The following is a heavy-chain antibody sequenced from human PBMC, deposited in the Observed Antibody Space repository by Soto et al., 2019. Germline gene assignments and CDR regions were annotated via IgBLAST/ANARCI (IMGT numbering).Heavy chain of an antibody. Sequence: QVQLVESGGGVVQPGRSLRLSCAASGFTFSSYGMHWVRQAPGKGLEWVAGIWYDGSNKYYADSVKGRFTISRDNSKNTLYLQMNSLRAADTAVYYCSIELAAAFSEVQNYIMHVWGQGTTVTVSS. CDR1: GFTFSSYG. V-gene: IGHV3-33*01. CDR2: IWYDGSNK. J-gene: IGHJ6*02. CDR3: SIELAAAFSEVQNYIMHV. D-gene: IGHD6-13*01.